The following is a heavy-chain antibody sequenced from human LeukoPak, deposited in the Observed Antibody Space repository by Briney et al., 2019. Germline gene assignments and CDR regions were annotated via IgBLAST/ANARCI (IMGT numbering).Heavy chain of an antibody. V-gene: IGHV3-48*01. CDR2: ISSSGSRI. D-gene: IGHD6-13*01. CDR1: GFTFSSYS. CDR3: ARQVPGIAGAGLQHNWSPP. J-gene: IGHJ5*02. Sequence: GGSLRLSCAASGFTFSSYSMSWVRQAPGKGLEWVSYISSSGSRIYYADSVKGRFTISRDNAKNSLYLQMDSLRAADTAVYYCARQVPGIAGAGLQHNWSPPWREGPLLPVPS.